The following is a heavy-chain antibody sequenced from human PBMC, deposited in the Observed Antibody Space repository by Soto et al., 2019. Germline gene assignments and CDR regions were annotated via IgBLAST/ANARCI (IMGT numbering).Heavy chain of an antibody. Sequence: QVQLQESGPGLVKPSQTLSLTCTVSGGSISSGGYYWSWIRQHPGKGLEWIGYIYYSGSTYYNPSPQGRFTIPVDTSKNHFSLKLSSVTAADTAVYYCARGGRRSPGMDGWGQGTTVTVSS. CDR1: GGSISSGGYY. J-gene: IGHJ6*02. CDR3: ARGGRRSPGMDG. CDR2: IYYSGST. V-gene: IGHV4-31*03.